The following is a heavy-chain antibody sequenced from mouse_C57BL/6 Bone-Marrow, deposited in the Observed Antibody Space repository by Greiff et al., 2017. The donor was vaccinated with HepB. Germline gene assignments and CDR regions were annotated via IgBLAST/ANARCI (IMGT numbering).Heavy chain of an antibody. Sequence: QVQLQQSGAELVRPGTSVKVSCKASGYAFTNYLIEWVKQRPEQGLEWIGVINPGSGGTNYNEKFKGKATLTADKSSSTAYMQLSSLTSEDSAVYFCARWLRRRRGFAYWGQGTLVTVSA. D-gene: IGHD2-2*01. CDR1: GYAFTNYL. V-gene: IGHV1-54*01. CDR3: ARWLRRRRGFAY. CDR2: INPGSGGT. J-gene: IGHJ3*01.